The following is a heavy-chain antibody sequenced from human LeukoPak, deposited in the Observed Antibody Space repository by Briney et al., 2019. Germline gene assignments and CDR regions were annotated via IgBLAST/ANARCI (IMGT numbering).Heavy chain of an antibody. V-gene: IGHV3-66*01. CDR2: IYSGGST. CDR3: ARDLVFFRRPLWFGGVIMDV. CDR1: GFTFSSYA. D-gene: IGHD3-10*01. Sequence: PGGSLRLSCAASGFTFSSYAMSWVRQAPGKGLEWVSVIYSGGSTYYADSVKGRFTISRDNSKNTLYLQMNSLRAEDTAVYYCARDLVFFRRPLWFGGVIMDVWGQGTTVTVSS. J-gene: IGHJ6*02.